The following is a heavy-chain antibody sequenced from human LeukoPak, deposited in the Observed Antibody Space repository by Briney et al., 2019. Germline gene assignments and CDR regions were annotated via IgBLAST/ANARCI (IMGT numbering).Heavy chain of an antibody. CDR3: ARGAPYCSSTSCYGFDAFDI. D-gene: IGHD2-2*01. J-gene: IGHJ3*02. CDR1: GGSFSGYY. Sequence: SETLSLTCAVYGGSFSGYYWSWIRQPPGKGLEWIGEINHSGSTNYDPSLKSRVTISVDTSKNQFSLKLSSVTAADTAVYYCARGAPYCSSTSCYGFDAFDIWGQGTMVTVSS. CDR2: INHSGST. V-gene: IGHV4-34*01.